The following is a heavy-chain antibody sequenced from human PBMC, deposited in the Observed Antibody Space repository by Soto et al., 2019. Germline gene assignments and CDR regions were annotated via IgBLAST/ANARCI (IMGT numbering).Heavy chain of an antibody. CDR2: ISYDGSNK. V-gene: IGHV3-30-3*01. CDR3: ARATTVTIWGDYFDY. J-gene: IGHJ4*02. D-gene: IGHD4-17*01. Sequence: QVQLVEPGGGVVQPGRSLRLSCAASGFTFSSYAMHWVRQAPGKGLEWVAVISYDGSNKYYADSVKGRFTISRDNSKNTLYLQMNSLRAEDTAVYYCARATTVTIWGDYFDYWGQGTLVTVSS. CDR1: GFTFSSYA.